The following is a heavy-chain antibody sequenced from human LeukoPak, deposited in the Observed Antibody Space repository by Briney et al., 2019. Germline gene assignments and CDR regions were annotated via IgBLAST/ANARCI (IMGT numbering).Heavy chain of an antibody. CDR1: GGPISSSNW. Sequence: PSETLSLTCAVSGGPISSSNWWSWVRQPPGKGLEWIGEIYHSGSTNYNPSLKSRVTISVDKSKNQFSLKLSSVTAADTAVYYCASLYSSGPLAAFDIWGQGTMVTVSS. J-gene: IGHJ3*02. CDR2: IYHSGST. CDR3: ASLYSSGPLAAFDI. V-gene: IGHV4-4*02. D-gene: IGHD6-19*01.